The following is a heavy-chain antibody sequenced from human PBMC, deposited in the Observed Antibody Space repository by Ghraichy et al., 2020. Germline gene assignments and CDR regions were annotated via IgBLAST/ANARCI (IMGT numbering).Heavy chain of an antibody. Sequence: GSLRLSCAVYGGSFSGYYWSWIRQPPGKGLEWIGEINHSGSTNYNPSLKSRVTISVDTSKNQFSLKLSSVTAADTAVYYCARQHLYYDFWSGYYSLGAFDIWGQGTMVTVSS. CDR3: ARQHLYYDFWSGYYSLGAFDI. J-gene: IGHJ3*02. CDR1: GGSFSGYY. CDR2: INHSGST. D-gene: IGHD3-3*01. V-gene: IGHV4-34*01.